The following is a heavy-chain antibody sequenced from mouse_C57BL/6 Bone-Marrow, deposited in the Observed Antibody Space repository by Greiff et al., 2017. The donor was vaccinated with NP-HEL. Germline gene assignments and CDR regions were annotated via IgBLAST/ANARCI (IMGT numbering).Heavy chain of an antibody. CDR2: IRLKSDNYAT. CDR1: GFTFSNYW. Sequence: EVQGVESGGGLVQPGGSMKLSCVASGFTFSNYWMNWVRHSPEKGLEWVAQIRLKSDNYATHYAESLKGRFTISRDDSKSSVYLQMNNLRAEDTGIYYCTNYYGSSYWYFDVWGTGTTVTVSS. D-gene: IGHD1-1*01. J-gene: IGHJ1*03. CDR3: TNYYGSSYWYFDV. V-gene: IGHV6-3*01.